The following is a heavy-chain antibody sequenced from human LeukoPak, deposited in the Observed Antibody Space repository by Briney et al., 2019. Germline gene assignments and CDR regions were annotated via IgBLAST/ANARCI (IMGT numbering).Heavy chain of an antibody. D-gene: IGHD3-10*01. CDR3: ARHETPGYMDV. J-gene: IGHJ6*03. CDR2: IYSGGST. Sequence: SGGSLRLSCAASGFTVSSNYMSWVRQAPGKGLEWVSVIYSGGSTYYADSVKGRFTISRDNSKNTLYFQMNSLRAEDTAVYYCARHETPGYMDVWGKGTTVTISS. CDR1: GFTVSSNY. V-gene: IGHV3-66*04.